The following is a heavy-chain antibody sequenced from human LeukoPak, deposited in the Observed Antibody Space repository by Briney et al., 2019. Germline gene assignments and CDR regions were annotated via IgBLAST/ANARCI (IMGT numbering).Heavy chain of an antibody. CDR1: GFTFSSYA. CDR2: ISGNGGST. Sequence: GGSLRLSCAASGFTFSSYAMSWVRQAPGKGLEWVSAISGNGGSTYYADSVKGRFTISRDNSKNTLYLQMNSLRAEDTAVYYCAKDPLNSSGWYRLGWFDPWGQGTLVTVSS. D-gene: IGHD6-19*01. J-gene: IGHJ5*02. CDR3: AKDPLNSSGWYRLGWFDP. V-gene: IGHV3-23*01.